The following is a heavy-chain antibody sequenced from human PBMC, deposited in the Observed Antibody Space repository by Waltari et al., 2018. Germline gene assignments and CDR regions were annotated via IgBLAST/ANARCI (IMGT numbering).Heavy chain of an antibody. CDR1: GYSFTSYW. CDR3: ARLLPGTYYAIEGAFDI. CDR2: IYPGDSAT. J-gene: IGHJ3*02. D-gene: IGHD3-3*01. Sequence: EVQLVQSGAEVKKPGESLKISCKGSGYSFTSYWIGWVRQMPGKGLEWMGIIYPGDSATRDSPSFQGQVTISADKSISTAYLQWSSLKASDTAMYYRARLLPGTYYAIEGAFDIWGQGTMVTVSS. V-gene: IGHV5-51*01.